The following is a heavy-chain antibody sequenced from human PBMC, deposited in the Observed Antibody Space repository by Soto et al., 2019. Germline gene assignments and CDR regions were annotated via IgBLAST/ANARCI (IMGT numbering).Heavy chain of an antibody. CDR1: GYTFTSYG. J-gene: IGHJ4*02. D-gene: IGHD3-16*02. V-gene: IGHV1-18*01. CDR3: ARSKADYVWGSYREIDY. CDR2: ICAYNGNT. Sequence: QVQLVQSGAEVKKPGASVKVSCKASGYTFTSYGISWVRQAPGQGLEWMGWICAYNGNTNYAQKLQGRVTMTTDTSTSTAYMELRSLRSDDTAVYYCARSKADYVWGSYREIDYCGQGTLVTVSS.